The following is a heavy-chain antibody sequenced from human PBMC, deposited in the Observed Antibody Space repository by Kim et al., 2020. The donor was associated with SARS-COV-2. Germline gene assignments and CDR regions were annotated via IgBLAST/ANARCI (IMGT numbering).Heavy chain of an antibody. V-gene: IGHV3-7*01. CDR3: ARDPAATDKNDY. D-gene: IGHD6-25*01. Sequence: YVDSVKGRFTISRDNAKNSLYLQMNSLRAEDTALYYCARDPAATDKNDYWGQGTLVTVSS. J-gene: IGHJ4*02.